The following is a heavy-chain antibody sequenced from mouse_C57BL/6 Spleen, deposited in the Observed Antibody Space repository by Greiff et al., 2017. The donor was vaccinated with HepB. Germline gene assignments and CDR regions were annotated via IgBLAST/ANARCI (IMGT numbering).Heavy chain of an antibody. J-gene: IGHJ4*01. CDR1: GYTFTSYW. CDR2: IYPGSGST. V-gene: IGHV1-55*01. Sequence: QVQLQQPGAELVKPGASVKMSCKASGYTFTSYWITWVKQRPGQGLEWIGDIYPGSGSTNYNEKFKSKATLIVDTSSSTAYMQLSSLTSEDSAVYYCARFSYSRAMDYWGQGTSVTVSS. CDR3: ARFSYSRAMDY. D-gene: IGHD2-5*01.